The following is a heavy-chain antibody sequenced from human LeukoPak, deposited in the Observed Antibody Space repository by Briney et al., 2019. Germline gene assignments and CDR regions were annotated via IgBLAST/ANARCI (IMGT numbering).Heavy chain of an antibody. CDR1: GYTFTGYY. V-gene: IGHV1-2*02. Sequence: ASVKISCKASGYTFTGYYMHWVRQAPGQGLEWMGWINPNSGGTNYAQKFQGRVTMTRDTSISTGYMELSRLRSDDTAVYYCARGEDILTGYDAFDIWGQGTMVTVSS. CDR3: ARGEDILTGYDAFDI. J-gene: IGHJ3*02. CDR2: INPNSGGT. D-gene: IGHD3-9*01.